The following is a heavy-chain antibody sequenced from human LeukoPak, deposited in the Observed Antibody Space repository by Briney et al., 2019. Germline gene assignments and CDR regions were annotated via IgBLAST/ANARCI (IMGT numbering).Heavy chain of an antibody. D-gene: IGHD2-15*01. CDR2: ISAYNGNT. J-gene: IGHJ6*03. CDR1: GYTFTSYG. Sequence: ASVKVSCKASGYTFTSYGISWVRQAPGQGLEWMGWISAYNGNTNYAQKLQGRVTMTTDTSTSTAHMELRSLRSDDTAVYYCARLIGCWWCSGGSYYYYMDVWGKGTTVTVSS. CDR3: ARLIGCWWCSGGSYYYYMDV. V-gene: IGHV1-18*01.